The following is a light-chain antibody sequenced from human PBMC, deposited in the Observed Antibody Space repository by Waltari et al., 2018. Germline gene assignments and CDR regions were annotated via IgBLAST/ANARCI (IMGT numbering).Light chain of an antibody. V-gene: IGKV3-20*01. CDR3: QQYGSSRT. J-gene: IGKJ1*01. CDR2: GAS. Sequence: EIVLTQSPGTLSLSPGERATLSCRASQSVSSNYLAWYRQKPGQAPRLLIYGASSRATGIPDRFSGSGSGTDFTLTISRLEPEDFAVYYCQQYGSSRTFGQGTKGEIK. CDR1: QSVSSNY.